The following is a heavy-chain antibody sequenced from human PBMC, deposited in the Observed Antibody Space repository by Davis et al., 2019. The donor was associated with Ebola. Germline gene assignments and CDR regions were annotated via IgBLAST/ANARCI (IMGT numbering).Heavy chain of an antibody. Sequence: SETLSLTCAVYGGSFSDYYWNWIRQPPGKGLEWIGEVNQSGGASYNPSLTSRVTISVDSSTNHLSLRLTSVTAADTAVYYCARGLYGRRLRFWGQGTLVTVSS. V-gene: IGHV4-34*01. D-gene: IGHD3-10*01. CDR1: GGSFSDYY. J-gene: IGHJ4*02. CDR2: VNQSGGA. CDR3: ARGLYGRRLRF.